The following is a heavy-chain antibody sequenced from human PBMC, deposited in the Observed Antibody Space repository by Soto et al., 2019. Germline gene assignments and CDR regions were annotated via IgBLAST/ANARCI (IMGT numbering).Heavy chain of an antibody. V-gene: IGHV3-15*07. J-gene: IGHJ4*02. CDR3: SHGYYQYFES. CDR2: IKSKTDGGTV. Sequence: GSLRLSCAVSGVTLSNVWMNWVRQAPGKGPEWVGRIKSKTDGGTVEYAAPVKDRFTISRDDSENTLYLQMNSLKTEDTAVYYCSHGYYQYFESWGQGT. D-gene: IGHD5-18*01. CDR1: GVTLSNVW.